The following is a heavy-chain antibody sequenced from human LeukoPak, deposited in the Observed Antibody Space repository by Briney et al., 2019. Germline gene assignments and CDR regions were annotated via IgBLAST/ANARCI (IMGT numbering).Heavy chain of an antibody. V-gene: IGHV1-18*01. J-gene: IGHJ5*02. Sequence: ASVKVSCKASGYIFTSYGISWVRQAPGQGLEWMGWISAYNGSTNYARKLQGRVTMTTDTSTSTAYMELRSLRSDDTAVYYCARDVVPYCSGGSCYGWFDPWGQGTLVTVSS. CDR3: ARDVVPYCSGGSCYGWFDP. D-gene: IGHD2-15*01. CDR2: ISAYNGST. CDR1: GYIFTSYG.